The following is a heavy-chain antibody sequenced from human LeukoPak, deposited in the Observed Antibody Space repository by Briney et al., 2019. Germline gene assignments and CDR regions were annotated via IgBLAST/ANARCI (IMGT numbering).Heavy chain of an antibody. CDR1: GFTVSSNY. D-gene: IGHD6-13*01. Sequence: GGSLRLSCAASGFTVSSNYMSWVRQAPGKGLEWVSVIYSGGSTYYADSVKGRFTISRDNSKNTLYLQMNSLRAEDTAVYYCARDQRSYSSSTSLWAPEGEYGMDVWGQGTTVTVSS. CDR2: IYSGGST. CDR3: ARDQRSYSSSTSLWAPEGEYGMDV. V-gene: IGHV3-53*01. J-gene: IGHJ6*02.